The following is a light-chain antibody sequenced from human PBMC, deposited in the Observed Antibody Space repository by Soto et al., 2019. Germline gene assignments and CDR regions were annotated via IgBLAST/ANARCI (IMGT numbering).Light chain of an antibody. Sequence: EIVLTQSPGTLSLSPGVRATLSCRASQSVSSYYLAWYQQKPGQAPRLLIYGASSRATGIPDRFSGSGSGTDFTLTIRSLEPEDFAVYYCQQYGSSLYTFGQGTKLEIK. CDR1: QSVSSYY. V-gene: IGKV3-20*01. CDR3: QQYGSSLYT. CDR2: GAS. J-gene: IGKJ2*01.